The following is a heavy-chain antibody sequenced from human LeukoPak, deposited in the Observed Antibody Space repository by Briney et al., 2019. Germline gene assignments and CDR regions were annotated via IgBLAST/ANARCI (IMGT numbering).Heavy chain of an antibody. V-gene: IGHV3-73*01. CDR1: GFTFSGCA. CDR2: IETNAKNYAT. J-gene: IGHJ4*02. CDR3: TRDGGSWSHLDY. D-gene: IGHD2-15*01. Sequence: PGGSLRLSCAASGFTFSGCAIHWVRQASGKGLEWVGRIETNAKNYATAYSASVKGRFIIDRDESKNTAYLQMNSLNTDDTAVYYCTRDGGSWSHLDYWGQGTLVTVSS.